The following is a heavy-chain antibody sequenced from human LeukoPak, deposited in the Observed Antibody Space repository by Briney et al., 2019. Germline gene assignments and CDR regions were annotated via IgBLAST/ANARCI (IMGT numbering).Heavy chain of an antibody. V-gene: IGHV4-34*01. D-gene: IGHD5-18*01. J-gene: IGHJ3*02. Sequence: PSETLSLTCAVYGGSFSGYYWSWIRQPPGKGLEWIGEINHSGSTNYNPSLKSRVTISVDTSKNQFSLKLSSVTAADTAVYYCASDTQRGYSYGSPTDGFDIWGQGTMVTVSS. CDR3: ASDTQRGYSYGSPTDGFDI. CDR1: GGSFSGYY. CDR2: INHSGST.